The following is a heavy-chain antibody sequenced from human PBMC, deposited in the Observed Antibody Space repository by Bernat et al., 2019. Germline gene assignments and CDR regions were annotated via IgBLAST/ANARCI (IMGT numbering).Heavy chain of an antibody. CDR3: AGDSPRGDY. V-gene: IGHV3-11*05. CDR1: GFRFSDYY. CDR2: ISSGSRYT. Sequence: QVQLVESGGGLVKPGGSLRLSCAASGFRFSDYYMAWIRQAPGKGLEWVSYISSGSRYTDYADSVKGRFTISRDDVKNSLDLQMDSLRAEDTAVYYCAGDSPRGDYWGQGTLVTVSS. J-gene: IGHJ4*02. D-gene: IGHD3-10*01.